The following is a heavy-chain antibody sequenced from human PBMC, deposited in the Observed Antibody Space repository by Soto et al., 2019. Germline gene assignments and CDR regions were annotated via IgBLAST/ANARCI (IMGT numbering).Heavy chain of an antibody. CDR3: ARVPQEWARDWYFDL. CDR1: GFTVSSNY. J-gene: IGHJ2*01. V-gene: IGHV3-66*01. D-gene: IGHD3-3*01. CDR2: IYSGGST. Sequence: EVQLVESGGGLVQPGGSLRLSCAASGFTVSSNYMSWVRQAPGKGLEWVSVIYSGGSTYYADSVKGRFTISRDNSKNTLYLQMNSLRAEDTAVYYCARVPQEWARDWYFDLWGRGTLVTVSS.